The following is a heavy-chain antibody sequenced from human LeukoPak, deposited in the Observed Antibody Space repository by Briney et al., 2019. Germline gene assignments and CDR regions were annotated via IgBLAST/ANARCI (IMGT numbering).Heavy chain of an antibody. D-gene: IGHD5-18*01. CDR2: INPSGGSA. J-gene: IGHJ4*02. V-gene: IGHV1-46*01. CDR3: AREEGGYSYVDY. Sequence: ASVKVSCKASGYTFTSYYMHWVRQAPGQGLEWMGIINPSGGSASYAQKFQGRVTMTRDMSTSTVYMELSSLRSEDTAVYYCAREEGGYSYVDYWGQGTLVTVSS. CDR1: GYTFTSYY.